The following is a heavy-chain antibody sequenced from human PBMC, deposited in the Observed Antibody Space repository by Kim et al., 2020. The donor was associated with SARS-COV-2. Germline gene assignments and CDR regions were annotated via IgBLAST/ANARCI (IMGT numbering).Heavy chain of an antibody. V-gene: IGHV3-33*06. D-gene: IGHD3-16*01. Sequence: DSVRGRFTISRDNSEATLYLQMDSLSVEDTAVYYCAKSYTSGTYFFDFWGQGTPVTVSS. J-gene: IGHJ4*02. CDR3: AKSYTSGTYFFDF.